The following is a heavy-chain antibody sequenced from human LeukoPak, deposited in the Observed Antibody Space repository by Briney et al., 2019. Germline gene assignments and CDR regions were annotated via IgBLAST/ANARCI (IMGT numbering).Heavy chain of an antibody. CDR1: GYTFTGYY. Sequence: ASVKVSCKASGYTFTGYYMHWVRQAPGQGLEWMGWINPNSGGTNYAQKFQGRVTMTRDTSISTAYMELSRLRSDDTAVYYCARDDVGRYYDSSGYHDAFDXWGQXTTVTV. D-gene: IGHD3-22*01. V-gene: IGHV1-2*02. CDR2: INPNSGGT. J-gene: IGHJ3*01. CDR3: ARDDVGRYYDSSGYHDAFDX.